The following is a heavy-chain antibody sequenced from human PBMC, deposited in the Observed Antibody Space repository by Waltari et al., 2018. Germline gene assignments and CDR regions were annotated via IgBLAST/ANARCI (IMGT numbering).Heavy chain of an antibody. CDR1: GSTFTSYE. J-gene: IGHJ4*02. Sequence: QVQLVQSGAEVRKPGASVKFSCKASGSTFTSYEINWVRQATGQGLEWVGWMNPHSGKSGSAQEFQGRVSFTSNTSISTAYMELSSLTSEDTAVYYCVRGLTGDFDYWGQGTLVTVSS. CDR2: MNPHSGKS. CDR3: VRGLTGDFDY. D-gene: IGHD7-27*01. V-gene: IGHV1-8*03.